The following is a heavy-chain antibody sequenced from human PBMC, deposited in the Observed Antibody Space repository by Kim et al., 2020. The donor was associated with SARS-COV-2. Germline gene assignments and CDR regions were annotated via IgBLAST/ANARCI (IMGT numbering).Heavy chain of an antibody. CDR3: TTRRGSWYLYYGMDV. Sequence: GGSLRLSCAASGFTFSNAWMSWVRQAPGKGLEWVGRIKSKTDGGTTDYAAPVKGRFTISRDDSKNTLYLQMNSLKTEDTAVYYCTTRRGSWYLYYGMDVWGQGTTVTVSS. V-gene: IGHV3-15*01. CDR1: GFTFSNAW. CDR2: IKSKTDGGTT. D-gene: IGHD6-13*01. J-gene: IGHJ6*02.